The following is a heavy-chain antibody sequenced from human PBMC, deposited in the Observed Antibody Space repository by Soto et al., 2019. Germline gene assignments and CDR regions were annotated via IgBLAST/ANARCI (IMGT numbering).Heavy chain of an antibody. Sequence: PSETLSLTCTVSGGSMNDYYWSWIRQPPGKGLEWIGYVYYVGRTNYNPSLESRVTISLDTSKTQFSLKLGSVTTADTAVYYCASQYLGRSSSSSFDPWGQGTMVTVSS. D-gene: IGHD6-6*01. V-gene: IGHV4-59*01. J-gene: IGHJ5*02. CDR2: VYYVGRT. CDR3: ASQYLGRSSSSSFDP. CDR1: GGSMNDYY.